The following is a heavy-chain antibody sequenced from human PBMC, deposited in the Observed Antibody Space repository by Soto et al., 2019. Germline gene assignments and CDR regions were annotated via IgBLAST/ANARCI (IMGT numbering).Heavy chain of an antibody. Sequence: SETLSLTCTVSGGSMSSSYYWTWIRQSPGKGLEWIGYIYYTGSTNYNPSLQGRVTISVDTSKNQFSLKLSSVTAADTAVYYCARDNGDFDYWGQRTLVTVSS. D-gene: IGHD4-17*01. J-gene: IGHJ4*02. V-gene: IGHV4-59*01. CDR1: GGSMSSSYY. CDR3: ARDNGDFDY. CDR2: IYYTGST.